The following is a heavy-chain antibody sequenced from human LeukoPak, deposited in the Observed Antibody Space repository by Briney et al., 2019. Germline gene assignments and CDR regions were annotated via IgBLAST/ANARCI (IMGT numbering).Heavy chain of an antibody. V-gene: IGHV4-59*01. D-gene: IGHD6-13*01. CDR1: GGSISSYY. Sequence: SETLSLTCTVSGGSISSYYWSWIRQPPGKGLEWIGYIYYSGSTNYNPSLKSRVTISVDTSKNQFSLKLSSVTAADTAVCYCASEGSSSSAFDYWGQGTLVTVSS. J-gene: IGHJ4*02. CDR3: ASEGSSSSAFDY. CDR2: IYYSGST.